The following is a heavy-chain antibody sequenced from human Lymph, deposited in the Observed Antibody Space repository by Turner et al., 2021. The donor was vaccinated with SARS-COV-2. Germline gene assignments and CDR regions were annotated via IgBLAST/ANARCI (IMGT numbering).Heavy chain of an antibody. D-gene: IGHD3-22*01. CDR3: ARGGLYYYDSSAYYNDAFDI. Sequence: QVQLVQSGAEVKKPGASVTVSCKASGYTFTDHDMHWVRQAPGQGLEWMGWINPNSGGTDYAQKFQGRVTVTRDASFNTAYMELTRLRSDDTAVYYCARGGLYYYDSSAYYNDAFDIWGQGTMVTVSS. V-gene: IGHV1-2*02. CDR1: GYTFTDHD. J-gene: IGHJ3*02. CDR2: INPNSGGT.